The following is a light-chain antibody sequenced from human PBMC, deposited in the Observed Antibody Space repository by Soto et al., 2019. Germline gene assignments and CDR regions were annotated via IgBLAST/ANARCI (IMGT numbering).Light chain of an antibody. CDR3: MQDTQFPIT. Sequence: VMTQTPPARFVTPGQLASISCKFSEILRHSDGKTYFYWYRQKPGQPPQLLIYEVSNRFSGVPDRFSGSGAGTDFTLKISRLEVEDVGVYYCMQDTQFPITFGQGTRQEIK. V-gene: IGKV2D-29*01. CDR2: EVS. CDR1: EILRHSDGKTY. J-gene: IGKJ5*01.